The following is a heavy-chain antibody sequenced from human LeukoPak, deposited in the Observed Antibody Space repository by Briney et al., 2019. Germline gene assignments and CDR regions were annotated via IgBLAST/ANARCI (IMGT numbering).Heavy chain of an antibody. D-gene: IGHD6-6*01. Sequence: SETLSLTCTVSGGSISSYYWSWIRQPPGKGLEWIGNIYYSGSTNYNPSLKSRVTISVDTSKNQFSLKLSSVTAADTAVYYCARFSYSSSDFDYWGQGTLVTVSS. V-gene: IGHV4-59*01. CDR3: ARFSYSSSDFDY. J-gene: IGHJ4*02. CDR2: IYYSGST. CDR1: GGSISSYY.